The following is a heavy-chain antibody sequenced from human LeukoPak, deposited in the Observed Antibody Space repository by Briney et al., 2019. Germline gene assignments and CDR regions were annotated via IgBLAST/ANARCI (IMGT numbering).Heavy chain of an antibody. CDR1: GLTFSNYV. CDR2: ISGSGRST. V-gene: IGHV3-23*01. CDR3: AKVLGYYDSSGRGCFDY. D-gene: IGHD3-22*01. Sequence: PGGSLRLSCAASGLTFSNYVMSWARQAPGKGLEWVSAISGSGRSTYYADSVKGRFTISRDNSRNTLNLQMNSLRAEDTAVYYCAKVLGYYDSSGRGCFDYWGQGTLVTVSS. J-gene: IGHJ4*02.